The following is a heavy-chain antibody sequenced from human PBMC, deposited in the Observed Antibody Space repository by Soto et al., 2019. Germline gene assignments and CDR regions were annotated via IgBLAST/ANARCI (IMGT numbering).Heavy chain of an antibody. CDR3: AKCAGHDFWRCLEY. J-gene: IGHJ4*02. D-gene: IGHD3-3*01. Sequence: KGLEWVAVISYDGVNKFYADSVKGRFTISRDNSKDTLDLQMNSLRTEDTAVYYCAKCAGHDFWRCLEYRGQG. CDR2: ISYDGVNK. V-gene: IGHV3-30*18.